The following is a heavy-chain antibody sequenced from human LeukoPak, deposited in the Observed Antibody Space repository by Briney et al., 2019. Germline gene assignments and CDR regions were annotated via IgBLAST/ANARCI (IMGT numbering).Heavy chain of an antibody. J-gene: IGHJ6*02. V-gene: IGHV5-51*01. CDR2: IYPGDSDT. Sequence: GESLKISCKGSGYSFTSYWIGWVRQMPGKGLEWMGIIYPGDSDTRYSPSFQGQVTISADKFISTAYLQWSSLKASDTAMYYCARIPLYGDYATSYYYYGMDVWGQGTTVTVSS. CDR1: GYSFTSYW. CDR3: ARIPLYGDYATSYYYYGMDV. D-gene: IGHD4-17*01.